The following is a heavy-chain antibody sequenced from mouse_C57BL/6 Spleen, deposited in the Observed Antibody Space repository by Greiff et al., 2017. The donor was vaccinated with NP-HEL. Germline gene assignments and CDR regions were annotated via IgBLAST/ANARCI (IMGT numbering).Heavy chain of an antibody. CDR2: ISYDGSN. CDR1: GYSITSGYY. Sequence: EVKLMESGPGLVKPSQSLYLTCSVTGYSITSGYYWNWIRQFPGNKLEWMGYISYDGSNNYKPSLKNRISITRDTSKNQFFWKLNSVTTEDTATYYCAREEDDAFYAMDYWGQGTSVTVSS. J-gene: IGHJ4*01. CDR3: AREEDDAFYAMDY. V-gene: IGHV3-6*01. D-gene: IGHD2-12*01.